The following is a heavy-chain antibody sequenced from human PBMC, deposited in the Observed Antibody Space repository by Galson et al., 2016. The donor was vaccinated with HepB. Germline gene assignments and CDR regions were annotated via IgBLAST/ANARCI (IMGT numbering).Heavy chain of an antibody. Sequence: SLRLSCAASGFTFSSYAMSWVRQAPGKGLEWVSVISGSGDNTYSADSVKGRFTISRDNSKNTVYLQMNSLRAEDTAVYYCARHPNYGGNSWEYYFDYWGQGILITVSS. CDR2: ISGSGDNT. V-gene: IGHV3-23*01. J-gene: IGHJ4*02. CDR1: GFTFSSYA. CDR3: ARHPNYGGNSWEYYFDY. D-gene: IGHD4-23*01.